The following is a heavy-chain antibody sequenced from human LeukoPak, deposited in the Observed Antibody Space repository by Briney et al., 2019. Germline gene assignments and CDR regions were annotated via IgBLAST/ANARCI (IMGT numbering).Heavy chain of an antibody. CDR3: AGGIIAARLLDY. CDR1: GFTFSSYG. Sequence: GGSLRLSCAASGFTFSSYGMSWVRQAPGKGLEWVSAISGSGGSTYYADSVKGRFTISRDNAKNSLYLQMNSLRAEDTAVYYCAGGIIAARLLDYWGQGTLVTVSS. CDR2: ISGSGGST. V-gene: IGHV3-23*01. J-gene: IGHJ4*02. D-gene: IGHD6-6*01.